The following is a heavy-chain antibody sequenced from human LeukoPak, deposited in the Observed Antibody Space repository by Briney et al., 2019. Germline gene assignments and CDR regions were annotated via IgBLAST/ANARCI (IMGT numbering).Heavy chain of an antibody. CDR3: ARWVGGPSGSYYYGTDV. Sequence: TTSETLSLTCAVYGGSFSGYYWSWIRQPPGKGLEWIGEINHSGSTNYNPSLKSRVTISVDTSKNQFSLKLSSVTAADTAVYYCARWVGGPSGSYYYGTDVWGQGTTVTVSS. CDR2: INHSGST. V-gene: IGHV4-34*01. J-gene: IGHJ6*02. CDR1: GGSFSGYY. D-gene: IGHD1-26*01.